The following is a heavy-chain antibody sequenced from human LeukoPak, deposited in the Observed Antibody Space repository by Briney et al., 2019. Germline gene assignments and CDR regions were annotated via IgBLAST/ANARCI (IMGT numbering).Heavy chain of an antibody. CDR1: GFTVNSYY. CDR2: TYSDGYK. CDR3: ASGPNMHYLDY. Sequence: GGCLRLSRAASGFTVNSYYMIWVGQTPGKGLVWVSVTYSDGYKYYSESVKGRFTISRDKSKNTLYLQMTSLIAEDTAVYYCASGPNMHYLDYWGQGSLVTVSS. J-gene: IGHJ4*02. V-gene: IGHV3-66*02.